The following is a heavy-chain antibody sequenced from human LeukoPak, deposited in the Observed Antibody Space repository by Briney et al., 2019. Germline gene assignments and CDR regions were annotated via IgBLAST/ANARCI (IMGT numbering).Heavy chain of an antibody. CDR3: VNLGYSD. V-gene: IGHV3-7*01. CDR2: IKNDGSDK. CDR1: GFSFSAAW. J-gene: IGHJ4*02. Sequence: AGGSLRLSCEASGFSFSAAWMTWVRQAPGKGLEWVATIKNDGSDKCYVDSVKGRFTLSRDNAKNSVYLQMNSLRVEDTAVYYCVNLGYSDGGQGTLVTVSS. D-gene: IGHD5-12*01.